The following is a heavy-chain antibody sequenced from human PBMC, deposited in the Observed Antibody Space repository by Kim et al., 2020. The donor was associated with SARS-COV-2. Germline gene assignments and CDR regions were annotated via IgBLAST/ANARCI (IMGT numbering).Heavy chain of an antibody. CDR1: GGSISSGDYY. CDR3: ARDPFSITIFGVVITDAFDI. Sequence: SETLSLTCTVSGGSISSGDYYWSWIRQPPGKGLEWIGYIYYSGSTYYNPSLKSRVTISVDTSKNQFSLQLSSVTAADTAVYYCARDPFSITIFGVVITDAFDIWGQGTMVTVSS. CDR2: IYYSGST. J-gene: IGHJ3*02. V-gene: IGHV4-30-4*01. D-gene: IGHD3-3*01.